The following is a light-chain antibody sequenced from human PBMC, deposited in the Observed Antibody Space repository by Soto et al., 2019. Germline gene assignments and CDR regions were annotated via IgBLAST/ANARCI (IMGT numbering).Light chain of an antibody. CDR3: SSYTAYTTLWV. V-gene: IGLV2-14*01. Sequence: QSALTQPASVSGSPGQSITISCTGTSSDVGGYDHVAWYQQHPGKAPKLLIYGVSNRPSGVSNCFSGSKSGNAASLTISGLQAEDEADYYCSSYTAYTTLWVFGGGTKVTVL. CDR2: GVS. J-gene: IGLJ3*02. CDR1: SSDVGGYDH.